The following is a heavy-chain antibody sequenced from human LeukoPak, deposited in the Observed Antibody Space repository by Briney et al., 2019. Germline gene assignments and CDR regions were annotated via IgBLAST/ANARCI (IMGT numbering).Heavy chain of an antibody. CDR3: ANDLGTGTTGGTRFDP. J-gene: IGHJ5*01. Sequence: GGSLRLSCAASGFPFSTYGMHWIRQTPGKRLEWVAFIAYDATYEFFADSVKGRFSISRDNAENTLYLEINSLRVEDTALYYCANDLGTGTTGGTRFDPWGQGTLVTVSS. V-gene: IGHV3-30*02. CDR2: IAYDATYE. D-gene: IGHD1-1*01. CDR1: GFPFSTYG.